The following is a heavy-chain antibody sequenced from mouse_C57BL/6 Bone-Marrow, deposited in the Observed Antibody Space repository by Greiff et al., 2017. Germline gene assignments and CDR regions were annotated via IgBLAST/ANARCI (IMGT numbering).Heavy chain of an antibody. CDR2: IRSKSNNYAT. Sequence: EVKVVESGGGLVQPKGSLKLSCAASGFSFNTYAMNWVRQAPGKGLEWVARIRSKSNNYATYYADSVKDRFTISRDDSESMLYLQMNNLKTEDTAMYYCVRLLRNYAMDYWGQGTSVTVSS. CDR1: GFSFNTYA. D-gene: IGHD1-1*01. J-gene: IGHJ4*01. CDR3: VRLLRNYAMDY. V-gene: IGHV10-1*01.